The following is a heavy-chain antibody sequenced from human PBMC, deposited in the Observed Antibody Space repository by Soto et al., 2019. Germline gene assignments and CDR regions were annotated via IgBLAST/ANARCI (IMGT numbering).Heavy chain of an antibody. J-gene: IGHJ4*02. CDR1: GFTFDSRW. D-gene: IGHD6-19*01. CDR2: IKTDGYAA. CDR3: VRESGVAADC. Sequence: ESGGVLVQPGGSLRLSCVASGFTFDSRWMHWVRQAPGEGLVWVSRIKTDGYAAAYADSVKGRFTISRDNTKNSVYLQMNSLRAEDTAVYFCVRESGVAADCWGQGTLVTVSS. V-gene: IGHV3-74*01.